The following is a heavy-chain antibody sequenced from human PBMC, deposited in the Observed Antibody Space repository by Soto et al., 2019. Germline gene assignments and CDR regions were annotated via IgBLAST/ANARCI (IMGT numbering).Heavy chain of an antibody. CDR3: ARDFSSPPPSSVTTNFDY. CDR1: GFTFSSYS. CDR2: ISSSSSYI. V-gene: IGHV3-21*01. D-gene: IGHD4-17*01. J-gene: IGHJ4*02. Sequence: EVQLVESGGGLVKPGGSLRLSCAASGFTFSSYSMNWVRQAPGKGLEWVSSISSSSSYIYYADSVKGRFTISRDNAKNSLYLQMNRLRAEDTAVYYCARDFSSPPPSSVTTNFDYWGQGTLVTVSS.